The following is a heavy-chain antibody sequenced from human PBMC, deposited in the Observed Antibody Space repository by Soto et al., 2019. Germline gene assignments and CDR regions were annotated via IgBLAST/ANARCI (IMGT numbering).Heavy chain of an antibody. D-gene: IGHD2-21*02. CDR3: AREYGGNSGTFDY. J-gene: IGHJ4*02. CDR2: INHNGST. CDR1: GGSFSGYY. V-gene: IGHV4-34*01. Sequence: QVQLQQWGAGLLKPSETLSLTCAVYGGSFSGYYWSWIRQPPGKGLEWIGEINHNGSTNYNPSLKSRVTISVDTSKSQFSLKLSSVTAADTAVYYCAREYGGNSGTFDYWGQGTLVTVSS.